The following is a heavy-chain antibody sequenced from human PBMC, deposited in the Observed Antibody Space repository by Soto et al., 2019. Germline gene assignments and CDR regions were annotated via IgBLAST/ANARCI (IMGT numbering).Heavy chain of an antibody. Sequence: QVQLVESGGGVVQPGRSLRLSCAASGFTFSSDGMHWVRQAPGKGLEWVAVIWYDGSNKYYADSLKGRFTISRDNSKNPLYLQMTSLRAEDTAVYYCASSGDSSGYYYGSTCGYFDYWGQGTLVTVSS. CDR3: ASSGDSSGYYYGSTCGYFDY. CDR2: IWYDGSNK. J-gene: IGHJ4*02. V-gene: IGHV3-33*01. CDR1: GFTFSSDG. D-gene: IGHD3-22*01.